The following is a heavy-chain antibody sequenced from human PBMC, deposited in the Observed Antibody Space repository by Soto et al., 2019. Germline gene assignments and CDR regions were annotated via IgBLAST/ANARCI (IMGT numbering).Heavy chain of an antibody. V-gene: IGHV3-33*01. CDR3: ARAVAGTGEDY. D-gene: IGHD6-19*01. CDR2: IWYDGSNN. Sequence: QVQLVESGGGVVQPGRSLRLSCAASGFTFSSYGMHWVRQAPGKGLEWVAVIWYDGSNNYYADSVKGRFTISRDNSKNTLYLQMNSLRAEDTAVYYCARAVAGTGEDYWGQGTLVTVSS. J-gene: IGHJ4*02. CDR1: GFTFSSYG.